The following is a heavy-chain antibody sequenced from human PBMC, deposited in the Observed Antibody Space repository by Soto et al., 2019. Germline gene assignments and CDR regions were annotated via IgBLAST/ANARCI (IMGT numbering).Heavy chain of an antibody. V-gene: IGHV3-7*01. CDR3: SRDVVVGAKALNY. Sequence: AAAGVTCSNYGVTWVRKDPGKGLEWVANIKEDGSEKHYVDSVKGRFTISRDNAKNSLYLQMNSLRVEDAAVYFCSRDVVVGAKALNYWGQGALVTVSS. D-gene: IGHD2-15*01. CDR2: IKEDGSEK. CDR1: GVTCSNYG. J-gene: IGHJ4*02.